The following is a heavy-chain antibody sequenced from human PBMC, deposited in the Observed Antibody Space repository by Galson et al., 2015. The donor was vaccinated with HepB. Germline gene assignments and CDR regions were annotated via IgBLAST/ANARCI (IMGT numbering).Heavy chain of an antibody. J-gene: IGHJ4*02. CDR3: ATHYDGAGSYYRY. V-gene: IGHV1-18*01. CDR1: GYTFTDYG. Sequence: SVKVSCKAFGYTFTDYGISWMRQAPGQGLEWMGWISMYNGKISYPHYAQKFQGRVTVTTDTSTTTVYMELRSLRYDDTALYFCATHYDGAGSYYRYWGQGTLVTVSS. CDR2: ISMYNGKISYP. D-gene: IGHD3-10*01.